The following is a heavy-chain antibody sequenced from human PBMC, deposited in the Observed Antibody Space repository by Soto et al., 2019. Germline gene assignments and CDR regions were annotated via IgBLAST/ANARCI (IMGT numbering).Heavy chain of an antibody. D-gene: IGHD5-12*01. CDR2: IIPIFGTA. Sequence: SVKVSCKASGGTFSSYAISWVRQTPGQGLEWMGGIIPIFGTANYAQKFQGRVTITADESTSTAYMELSSLRSEDTAVYYCARDSVEMATIGGWFDPWGQGTLVTVS. J-gene: IGHJ5*02. CDR3: ARDSVEMATIGGWFDP. CDR1: GGTFSSYA. V-gene: IGHV1-69*13.